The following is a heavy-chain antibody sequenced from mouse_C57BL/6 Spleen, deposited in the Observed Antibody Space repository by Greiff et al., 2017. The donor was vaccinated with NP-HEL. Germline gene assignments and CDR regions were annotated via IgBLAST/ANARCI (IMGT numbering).Heavy chain of an antibody. D-gene: IGHD2-3*01. V-gene: IGHV1-69*01. CDR1: GYTFTSYW. CDR3: ARWLLRGYYFDY. J-gene: IGHJ2*01. CDR2: IDPSDSYT. Sequence: QVQLQQSGAELVMPGASVKLSCKASGYTFTSYWMHWVKQRPGQGLEWIGEIDPSDSYTNYNQKFKGKSTLTVDKSSSTAYMQLSSLTSEDSAVYYCARWLLRGYYFDYWGQGTTLTVSS.